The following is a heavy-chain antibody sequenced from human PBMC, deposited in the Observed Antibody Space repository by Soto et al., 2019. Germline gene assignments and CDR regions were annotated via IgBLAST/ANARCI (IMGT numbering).Heavy chain of an antibody. J-gene: IGHJ3*01. V-gene: IGHV3-23*01. CDR2: ISGSGGST. CDR1: GFTFSSYA. Sequence: GGSLRLSCAASGFTFSSYAMSWVRQAPGKGLEWVSAISGSGGSTYYADSVKGRFTTSRDNSKNTLYLQMNSLRAEDTAVYYCAKGRSFIVVVPAAYWGQGTMVTVSS. D-gene: IGHD2-2*01. CDR3: AKGRSFIVVVPAAY.